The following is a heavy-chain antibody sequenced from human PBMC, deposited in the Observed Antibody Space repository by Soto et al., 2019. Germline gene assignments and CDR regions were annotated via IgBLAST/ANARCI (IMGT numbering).Heavy chain of an antibody. V-gene: IGHV3-11*06. D-gene: IGHD2-8*01. J-gene: IGHJ6*02. CDR1: GFTFSDYY. CDR2: ISSASTYT. Sequence: QVQLVESGGGLVRPGRSLRLSCAASGFTFSDYYMSWIRQAPGKGLEGVAYISSASTYTNYADSVKGRFTISRDNANNSLYLQMNSLRAEDTAVYYCARLVDCTDGVCSYGVDVWGQGTTVTVSS. CDR3: ARLVDCTDGVCSYGVDV.